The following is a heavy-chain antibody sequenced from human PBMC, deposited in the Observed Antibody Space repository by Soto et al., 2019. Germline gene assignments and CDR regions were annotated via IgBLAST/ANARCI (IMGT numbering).Heavy chain of an antibody. CDR1: GFTFSSYS. D-gene: IGHD6-19*01. CDR2: ISSSSSTI. V-gene: IGHV3-48*02. CDR3: ARESGLAVAGNSNYYYYGMDV. J-gene: IGHJ6*02. Sequence: EVQLVESGGGLVQPGGSLRLSCAASGFTFSSYSMNWVRQAPGKGLEWVSYISSSSSTIYYADSVKGRFTISRDNAKNSLYLQMNSLRDEDTAVYYCARESGLAVAGNSNYYYYGMDVWDQGTTVTVSS.